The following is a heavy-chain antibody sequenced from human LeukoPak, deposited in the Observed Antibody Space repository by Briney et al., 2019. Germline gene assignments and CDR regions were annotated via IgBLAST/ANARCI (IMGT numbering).Heavy chain of an antibody. CDR1: GFTFSDYS. J-gene: IGHJ3*02. V-gene: IGHV3-48*04. Sequence: GGSLRLSCAASGFTFSDYSMSWVRQAPGKGLQWISFISSASRTIYYADPVKGRFTISRDNAQNSLYLQMNSLKAEDTGVYYCTRWMFSYYDKYAFDIWGRGTMVTVSS. D-gene: IGHD3-22*01. CDR2: ISSASRTI. CDR3: TRWMFSYYDKYAFDI.